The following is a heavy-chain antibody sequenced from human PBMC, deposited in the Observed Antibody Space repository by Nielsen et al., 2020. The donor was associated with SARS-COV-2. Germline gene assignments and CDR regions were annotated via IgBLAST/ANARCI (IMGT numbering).Heavy chain of an antibody. D-gene: IGHD3-22*01. V-gene: IGHV1-69*04. CDR2: VIPVLGTA. J-gene: IGHJ4*02. CDR1: GGTFSSYA. Sequence: SVKVSCKASGGTFSSYAISWVRQAPGQGLEWMGRVIPVLGTANYAQKFQDRVTTSADKSTSAAYMDLSSLRSEDTALYYCATNYYDGSAYYYDPLGFDYWGQGTLVTVSS. CDR3: ATNYYDGSAYYYDPLGFDY.